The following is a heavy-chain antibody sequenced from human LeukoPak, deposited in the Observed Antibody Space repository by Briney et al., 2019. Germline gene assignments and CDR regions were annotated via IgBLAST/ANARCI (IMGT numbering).Heavy chain of an antibody. Sequence: SETLSLTCAVSGGSISSGGYSWSWIRQPPGKGLEWIGYIYHSGSTYYNPSLKSRVTISVDRSKNQFSLKLSSVTAADTAVYYCARAGYGGNGRWFDPWGQGTLVTVSS. V-gene: IGHV4-30-2*01. D-gene: IGHD4-23*01. CDR3: ARAGYGGNGRWFDP. CDR2: IYHSGST. CDR1: GGSISSGGYS. J-gene: IGHJ5*02.